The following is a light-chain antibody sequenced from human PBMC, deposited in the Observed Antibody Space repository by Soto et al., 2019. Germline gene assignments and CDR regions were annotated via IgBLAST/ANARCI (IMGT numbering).Light chain of an antibody. J-gene: IGKJ4*01. CDR2: KAS. Sequence: DIQMTQSPSTLSASVGDRVTITCRASQSISSWLAWYQQKPGKSPKLLIYKASSLESGVPSRFSGSGSGTEFTLTISSLQPDDFATYYCQQYNSYLLAFGGGTKVEIK. V-gene: IGKV1-5*03. CDR1: QSISSW. CDR3: QQYNSYLLA.